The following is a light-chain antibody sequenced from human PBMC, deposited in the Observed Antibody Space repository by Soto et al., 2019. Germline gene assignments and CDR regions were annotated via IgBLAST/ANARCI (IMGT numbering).Light chain of an antibody. CDR3: QQYDNLFT. CDR1: QDISNY. CDR2: DAS. J-gene: IGKJ3*01. Sequence: DIQMTQSPSSLSASAGDRVTITCQASQDISNYLNWYQQKSGKAPKLLIYDASNLETGVPSRFSGSGSATDFTFTISSLQPEDIATYYCQQYDNLFTFGPGTKVDIK. V-gene: IGKV1-33*01.